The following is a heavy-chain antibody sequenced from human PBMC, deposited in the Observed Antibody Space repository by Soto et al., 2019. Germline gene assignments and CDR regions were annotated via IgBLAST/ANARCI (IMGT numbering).Heavy chain of an antibody. CDR3: AKDRITIFGVVPFDY. Sequence: QVQLVESGGGVVQPGRSLRLSCAASGFTISSYGMHWVRQAPGKGLEWVAVISYDGSNKYYADSVKGRFTISRDNSKNTLYLQMNSLRAEHTAVYYCAKDRITIFGVVPFDYWGQGTLVTVSS. D-gene: IGHD3-3*01. CDR1: GFTISSYG. V-gene: IGHV3-30*18. J-gene: IGHJ4*02. CDR2: ISYDGSNK.